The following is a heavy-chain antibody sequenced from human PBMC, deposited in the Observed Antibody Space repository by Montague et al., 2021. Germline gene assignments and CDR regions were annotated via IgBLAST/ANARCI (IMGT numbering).Heavy chain of an antibody. J-gene: IGHJ4*02. V-gene: IGHV3-30-3*01. D-gene: IGHD3-9*01. CDR2: ISFDGSNK. Sequence: SLRLSYAASGFTFSSHAMHWVRQAPGKGLEWVAVISFDGSNKYYADSVKGRFTISRDNSKITLFLQMNSLRAEDTAVYFCARVLRSSDWTRAGFDYWGQGTLVTVSS. CDR3: ARVLRSSDWTRAGFDY. CDR1: GFTFSSHA.